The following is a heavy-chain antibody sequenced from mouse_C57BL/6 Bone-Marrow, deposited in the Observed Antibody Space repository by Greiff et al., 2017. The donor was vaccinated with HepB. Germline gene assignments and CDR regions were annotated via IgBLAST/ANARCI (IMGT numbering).Heavy chain of an antibody. V-gene: IGHV1-15*01. J-gene: IGHJ2*01. CDR1: GYTFTDYE. CDR3: TCGSSYVNYFDY. D-gene: IGHD1-1*01. Sequence: VQLQQSGAELVRPGASVTLSCKASGYTFTDYEMHWVKQTPVHGLEWIGAIDPETGGTAYNQKFKGKAILTADKSSSTAYMELRSLTSEDSAVYYCTCGSSYVNYFDYWGQGTTLTVSS. CDR2: IDPETGGT.